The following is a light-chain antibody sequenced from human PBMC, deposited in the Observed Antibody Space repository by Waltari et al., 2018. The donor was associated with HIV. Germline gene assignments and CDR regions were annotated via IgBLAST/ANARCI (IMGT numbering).Light chain of an antibody. CDR2: RYK. CDR3: AAWDDSLNAWV. Sequence: QSVLTQPPSASGAPGQRVTISCSGSSSNIGSYTANWYRQPPGPAPKLLCNRYKQRPAGVPGRFSGSKSGTSASLAISGLQSEDEAEYYCAAWDDSLNAWVFGGGTKLTVL. V-gene: IGLV1-44*01. J-gene: IGLJ3*02. CDR1: SSNIGSYT.